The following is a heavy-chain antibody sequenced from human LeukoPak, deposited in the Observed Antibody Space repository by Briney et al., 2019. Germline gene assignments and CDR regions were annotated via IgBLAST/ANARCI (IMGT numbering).Heavy chain of an antibody. J-gene: IGHJ3*02. D-gene: IGHD6-19*01. V-gene: IGHV4-34*01. CDR3: VRELAVARAAFDM. CDR2: INHRGGT. CDR1: GGSFSGHY. Sequence: SETLSLTCAVFGGSFSGHYWSWIRQPPGRGLEWIGEINHRGGTNYNPSLKSRVSISVDTSKNQFSLNLRSVTAADTAVYYCVRELAVARAAFDMWGQGTMVTVSS.